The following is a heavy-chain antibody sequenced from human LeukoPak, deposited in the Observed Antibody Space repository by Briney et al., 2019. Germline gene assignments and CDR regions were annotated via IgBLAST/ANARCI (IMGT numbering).Heavy chain of an antibody. J-gene: IGHJ4*02. Sequence: GGSLRLSCAASGFTFSSYSMNWVRQAPGKGLEWVSSISSSSSYIYYADSMKGRFTISRDNAKNSLYLQMNSLRAEDTAVYYCARVMVRGVIDYWGQGTLVTVSS. V-gene: IGHV3-21*01. CDR1: GFTFSSYS. CDR3: ARVMVRGVIDY. D-gene: IGHD3-10*01. CDR2: ISSSSSYI.